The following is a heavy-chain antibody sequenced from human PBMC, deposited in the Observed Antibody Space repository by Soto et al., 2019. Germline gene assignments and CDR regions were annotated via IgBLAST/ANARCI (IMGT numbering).Heavy chain of an antibody. CDR2: INAGGRSA. Sequence: EVQLLESGGGLVQPGGSLRLSCVASGFAFNTYGMSWVRQAPGQGLEWVSAINAGGRSAFYADSVKGRFIISRDNSKNTLYLQMNSLRVEDTSVYYCARAGYCGPGCYYYFDYWGQGTLVTVSS. J-gene: IGHJ4*02. CDR1: GFAFNTYG. V-gene: IGHV3-23*01. CDR3: ARAGYCGPGCYYYFDY. D-gene: IGHD2-21*02.